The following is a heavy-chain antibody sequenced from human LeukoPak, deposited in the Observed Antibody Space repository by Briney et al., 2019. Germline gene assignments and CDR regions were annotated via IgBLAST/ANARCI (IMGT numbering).Heavy chain of an antibody. Sequence: NPSETLSLTCTVSGGSISSYYWSWIRQPAGKGLEWIGRIYTSGSTNYNPSLKSRVTMSVDTSKNQFSLKLSSVTAADTAVYYCARGTITMVRGVKDYYYYYYMDVWGKGTSVTISS. CDR2: IYTSGST. J-gene: IGHJ6*03. CDR3: ARGTITMVRGVKDYYYYYYMDV. CDR1: GGSISSYY. D-gene: IGHD3-10*01. V-gene: IGHV4-4*07.